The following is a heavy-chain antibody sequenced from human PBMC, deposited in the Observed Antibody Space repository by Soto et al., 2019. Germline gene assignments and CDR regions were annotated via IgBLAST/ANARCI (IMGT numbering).Heavy chain of an antibody. Sequence: ASVKVSCKASGYTFTGYYMHWVRQAPGQGLEWMGWINPNSGDTNYAQKFQGWVTMTRDTSISTAYMELSRLRSDDTAVYYCARDPGRCSSTSCYFDYWGQGTLVTVSS. CDR3: ARDPGRCSSTSCYFDY. V-gene: IGHV1-2*04. D-gene: IGHD2-2*01. CDR1: GYTFTGYY. J-gene: IGHJ4*02. CDR2: INPNSGDT.